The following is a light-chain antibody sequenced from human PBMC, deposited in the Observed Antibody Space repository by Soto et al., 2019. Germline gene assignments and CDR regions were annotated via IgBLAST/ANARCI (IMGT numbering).Light chain of an antibody. CDR2: DAS. CDR1: QSISSW. CDR3: KQYNDYPWT. J-gene: IGKJ1*01. V-gene: IGKV1-5*01. Sequence: DIQMTQSPSTLSASVGDRVTITCRASQSISSWLAWYQQRPGQAPKLLIYDASDLDSGVPPRFSGSGSKTDFTLTTSTLHPDDFPTYYCKQYNDYPWTFGQGTRWIS.